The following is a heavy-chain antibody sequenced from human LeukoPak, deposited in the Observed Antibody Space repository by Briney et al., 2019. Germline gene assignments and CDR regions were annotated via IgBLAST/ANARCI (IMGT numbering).Heavy chain of an antibody. V-gene: IGHV4-31*03. Sequence: SETLSLTCTVSGGSISSGGYYWSWIRQHPGKGLEWIGYIYYSGSTYYNPSLKSRVTISVDTSKNQFSLKLSSVTAADTAVYYCARGTRYCSGGSCSNNWFDPWGQGTLVTVSS. CDR2: IYYSGST. CDR1: GGSISSGGYY. CDR3: ARGTRYCSGGSCSNNWFDP. D-gene: IGHD2-15*01. J-gene: IGHJ5*02.